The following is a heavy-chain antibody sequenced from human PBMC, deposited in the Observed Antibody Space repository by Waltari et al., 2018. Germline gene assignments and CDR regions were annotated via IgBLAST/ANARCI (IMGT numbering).Heavy chain of an antibody. CDR3: ARTAARPHDAFDI. D-gene: IGHD6-6*01. CDR1: GGSISSYY. Sequence: QVQLQESGPGLVKPSETLSLTCTVSGGSISSYYWRWIRQPPGKGLEWIGYIYYSGSTNYNPSLKSRVTISVDTSKNQFSLKLSSVTAADTAVYYCARTAARPHDAFDIWGQGTMVTVSS. V-gene: IGHV4-59*01. CDR2: IYYSGST. J-gene: IGHJ3*02.